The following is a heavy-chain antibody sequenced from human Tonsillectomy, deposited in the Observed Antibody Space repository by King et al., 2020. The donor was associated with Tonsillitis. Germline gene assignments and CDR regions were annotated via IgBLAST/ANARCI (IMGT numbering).Heavy chain of an antibody. D-gene: IGHD1-26*01. CDR2: IYYSGST. CDR3: ARHSGAGEVLLDY. Sequence: QLQESGPGLVKPSETLSLTCTVSGGSISSSSYYWGWNRQPPGKGLEWIGSIYYSGSTYYNPSLKSRVTISVDTSKNQFSLKLSSVTAADTAVYYCARHSGAGEVLLDYWGQGTLVTVSS. CDR1: GGSISSSSYY. V-gene: IGHV4-39*01. J-gene: IGHJ4*02.